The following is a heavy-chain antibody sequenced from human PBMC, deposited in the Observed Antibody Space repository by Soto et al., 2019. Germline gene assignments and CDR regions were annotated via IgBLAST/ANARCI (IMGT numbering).Heavy chain of an antibody. D-gene: IGHD3-3*01. V-gene: IGHV1-69*12. CDR1: GGTFSSYA. CDR3: ARAHKRFLEWPRADAFDI. J-gene: IGHJ3*02. CDR2: IIPIFGTA. Sequence: QVQLVQSGAEVKKPGSSVKVSCKASGGTFSSYAISWVRQAPGQGLEWMGGIIPIFGTANYAQKFQGRVTITADESTSTAYMELSSLRSEDTAVYYCARAHKRFLEWPRADAFDIWGQGTMVTVSS.